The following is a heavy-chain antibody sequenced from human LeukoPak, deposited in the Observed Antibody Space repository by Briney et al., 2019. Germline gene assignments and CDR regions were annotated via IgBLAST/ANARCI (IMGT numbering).Heavy chain of an antibody. CDR3: ARQTDISGSFSDY. CDR1: GFTFSSYE. D-gene: IGHD3-22*01. J-gene: IGHJ4*02. Sequence: GGSLRLSCAASGFTFSSYEMNWVRQAPGKGLEWISFINRPGNGIYYADSVKGRFTTSRDNAKNSLFLQMNSLRAEDTAVYYCARQTDISGSFSDYWGQGTLVTVSS. CDR2: INRPGNGI. V-gene: IGHV3-48*03.